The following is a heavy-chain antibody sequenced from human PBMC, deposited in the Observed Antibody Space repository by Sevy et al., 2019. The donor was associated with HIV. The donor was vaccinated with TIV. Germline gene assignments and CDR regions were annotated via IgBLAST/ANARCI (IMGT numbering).Heavy chain of an antibody. CDR2: IYSSGST. V-gene: IGHV3-53*01. J-gene: IGHJ3*02. CDR1: GFTVSSNY. D-gene: IGHD3-16*01. CDR3: ARNLRFGIDAFDI. Sequence: GGSLRLSCAASGFTVSSNYMNWVRQAPGKGLEWVSLIYSSGSTFYADSVKGRFTITRDNSENTVYLQMNSLRAEDTALYYCARNLRFGIDAFDIWGQGTMVTVSS.